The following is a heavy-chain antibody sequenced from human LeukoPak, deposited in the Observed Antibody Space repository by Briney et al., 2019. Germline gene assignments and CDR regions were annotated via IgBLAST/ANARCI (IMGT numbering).Heavy chain of an antibody. CDR2: IYTSGST. J-gene: IGHJ4*02. V-gene: IGHV4-4*07. CDR1: GGSISSYY. CDR3: ARECSSTSCYTRDFDY. Sequence: SETLSLTCTVSGGSISSYYWSWIRQPAGKGLEWIGRIYTSGSTNYNPSLKSRVTMSVDTSKNQFSLKLSSVTAADTAVYYCARECSSTSCYTRDFDYWGQGTLVTVSS. D-gene: IGHD2-2*02.